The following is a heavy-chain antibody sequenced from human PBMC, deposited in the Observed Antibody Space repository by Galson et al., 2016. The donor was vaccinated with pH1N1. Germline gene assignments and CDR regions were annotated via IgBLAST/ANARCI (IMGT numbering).Heavy chain of an antibody. CDR1: GYSFTSQW. J-gene: IGHJ3*02. CDR2: VNPGGSTI. Sequence: QSGAEVKKPGESLKISCKASGYSFTSQWIAWVRQVPGKGLEWVGVVNPGGSTIRYSPSSQGQVTIPSDKSISTAYLQWISLRASDTAMYYCSRQYDFGDYRGNAFDIWGQRTVVIVSS. V-gene: IGHV5-51*03. D-gene: IGHD4-17*01. CDR3: SRQYDFGDYRGNAFDI.